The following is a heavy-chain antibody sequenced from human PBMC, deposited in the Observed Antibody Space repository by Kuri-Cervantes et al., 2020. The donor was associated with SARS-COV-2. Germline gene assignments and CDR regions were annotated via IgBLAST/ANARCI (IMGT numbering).Heavy chain of an antibody. CDR1: GYTFTSYG. D-gene: IGHD3-16*02. CDR2: IIPIFGTA. J-gene: IGHJ4*02. Sequence: SVKVSCKASGYTFTSYGINWVRQAPGQGLEWMGRIIPIFGTANYAQKFQGRVTITADESTSTAYMELSSLRSEDTAVYYCAEGAYDYVWGSYRHPPPLLFWGQGTLVTVSS. V-gene: IGHV1-69*13. CDR3: AEGAYDYVWGSYRHPPPLLF.